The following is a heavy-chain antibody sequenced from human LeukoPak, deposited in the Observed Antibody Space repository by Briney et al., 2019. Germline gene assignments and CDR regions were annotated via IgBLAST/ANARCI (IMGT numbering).Heavy chain of an antibody. CDR3: ARDLGAFDI. CDR1: GFTFSNYA. Sequence: GGSLRLSCAASGFTFSNYAMHWVRQAPGKGLEWVAIISYDGSNKYYADSVKGRFTISRDNSNNTLYLQMNSLRAEDTAVYYCARDLGAFDIWGQGTMVTVSS. J-gene: IGHJ3*02. CDR2: ISYDGSNK. D-gene: IGHD7-27*01. V-gene: IGHV3-30*14.